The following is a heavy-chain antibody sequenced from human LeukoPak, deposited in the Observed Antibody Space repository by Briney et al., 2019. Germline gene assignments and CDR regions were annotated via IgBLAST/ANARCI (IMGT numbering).Heavy chain of an antibody. CDR2: IYYSGST. Sequence: SETLSLTCTVSGGSISSYYWSWTRQPPGKGLEWIGYIYYSGSTNYSPSLKSRVTISVDTSKNQFSLKLSSVIAADTAVYYCARRLYYYDSTFDYWGQGTLVTVSS. D-gene: IGHD3-22*01. CDR1: GGSISSYY. CDR3: ARRLYYYDSTFDY. V-gene: IGHV4-59*01. J-gene: IGHJ4*02.